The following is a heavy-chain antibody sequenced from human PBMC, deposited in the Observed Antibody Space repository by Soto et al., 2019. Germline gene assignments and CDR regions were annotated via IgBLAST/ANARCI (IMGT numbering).Heavy chain of an antibody. J-gene: IGHJ4*02. V-gene: IGHV4-4*02. CDR2: IDHSGTT. CDR1: SGSISSSNW. D-gene: IGHD6-19*01. Sequence: QVLLQESGPGLVKPSGTLSLTCAVSSGSISSSNWWSWVRQPPGKGLEWIGEIDHSGTTNYNPSLKSRVPISVDKSKNQFSLKLSSVTAADTAVYYCASLIAVANSWGQGTLVTVSS. CDR3: ASLIAVANS.